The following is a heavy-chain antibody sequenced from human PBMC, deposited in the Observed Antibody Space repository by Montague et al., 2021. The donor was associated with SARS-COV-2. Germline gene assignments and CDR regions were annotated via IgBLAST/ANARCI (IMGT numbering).Heavy chain of an antibody. D-gene: IGHD3-22*01. V-gene: IGHV4-4*02. CDR1: AATMSTTNL. J-gene: IGHJ4*02. CDR3: VRGGTMTVVVFDY. Sequence: SETLSLTCTVSAATMSTTNLWTWLRHSPGRERKWIGEFLRSGDSNYNPSVKSGVTMSVDMSRNQFSLSMSNVTAADTAIYYCVRGGTMTVVVFDYWGQGTLISVSS. CDR2: FLRSGDS.